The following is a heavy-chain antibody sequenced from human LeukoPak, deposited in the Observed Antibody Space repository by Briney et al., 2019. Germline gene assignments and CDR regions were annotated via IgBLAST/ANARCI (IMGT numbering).Heavy chain of an antibody. D-gene: IGHD3-3*01. CDR3: ARDEYDFWSGYYYMDV. Sequence: ASVKVSCKASGYTSTSYGISWVRQAPGQGLEWMGWISAYNGNTNYAQKLQGRVTMTTDTSTSTAYMELRSLRSDDTAVYYCARDEYDFWSGYYYMDVWGKGTTVTVSS. J-gene: IGHJ6*03. CDR1: GYTSTSYG. V-gene: IGHV1-18*01. CDR2: ISAYNGNT.